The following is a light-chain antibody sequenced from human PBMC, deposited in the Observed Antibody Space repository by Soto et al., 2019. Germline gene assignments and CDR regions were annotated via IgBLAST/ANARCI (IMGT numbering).Light chain of an antibody. CDR1: QSVSSK. CDR3: QQRSNWPSIT. J-gene: IGKJ5*01. Sequence: IVMTQSPATLSLSPGGRATLSCRASQSVSSKLAWYQQKPGQAPRLLISGASTRATGIPARFSGSGCGTDFSLTISSLETEDFAVYYCQQRSNWPSITFGQGTRLEIK. V-gene: IGKV3-11*01. CDR2: GAS.